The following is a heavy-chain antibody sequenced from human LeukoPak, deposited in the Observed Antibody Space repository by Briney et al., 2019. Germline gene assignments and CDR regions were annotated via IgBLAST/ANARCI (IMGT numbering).Heavy chain of an antibody. J-gene: IGHJ6*03. Sequence: ASVKVSCKASGYTFTGYYMHWVRQAPGQGLEWMGWINPNSGGTNYAQKFQGRVTMTSDTSISTAYMELSRLRSDDTAVYYCARDRQRTTPIHYYYYMDVWGKGTTVTISS. CDR3: ARDRQRTTPIHYYYYMDV. CDR2: INPNSGGT. D-gene: IGHD2-15*01. CDR1: GYTFTGYY. V-gene: IGHV1-2*02.